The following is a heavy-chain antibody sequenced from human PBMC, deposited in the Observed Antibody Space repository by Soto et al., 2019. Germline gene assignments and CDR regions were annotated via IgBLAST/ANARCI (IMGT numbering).Heavy chain of an antibody. CDR2: ISSSSSYI. J-gene: IGHJ4*02. D-gene: IGHD5-12*01. CDR3: ARSRDGYNLRVIFDY. CDR1: GFTFSSYS. Sequence: EVQLVESGGGLVKPGGSLRLSCAASGFTFSSYSMNWVRQAPGKGLEWVSSISSSSSYIYYADSVKGRFTISRDNAKNSLYLQMNSLRAEDTAVYYCARSRDGYNLRVIFDYWGQGTLVTVSS. V-gene: IGHV3-21*01.